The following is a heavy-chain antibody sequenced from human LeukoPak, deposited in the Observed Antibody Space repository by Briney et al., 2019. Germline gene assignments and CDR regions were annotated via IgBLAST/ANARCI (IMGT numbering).Heavy chain of an antibody. CDR2: ISAYNGNT. V-gene: IGHV1-18*01. CDR3: ASERDYYDSSGYLFDY. CDR1: GYTFTSYG. Sequence: ASVKVSCKASGYTFTSYGISWVRQAPGQGLEWMGWISAYNGNTNYAQKLQGRVTMTTDTSTSTAYMELRSLRSDDTAVYYCASERDYYDSSGYLFDYWGQGTLVTVSS. J-gene: IGHJ4*02. D-gene: IGHD3-22*01.